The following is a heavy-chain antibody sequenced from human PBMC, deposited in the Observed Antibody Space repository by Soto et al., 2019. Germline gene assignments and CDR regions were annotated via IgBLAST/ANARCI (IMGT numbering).Heavy chain of an antibody. CDR1: GDSVSSNSSA. CDR3: ARAPYFGVASFDY. J-gene: IGHJ4*02. V-gene: IGHV6-1*01. D-gene: IGHD3-3*01. CDR2: TYYRSKWYN. Sequence: SQTLSLPCAISGDSVSSNSSAWNFIRQSPSRGLEWLGRTYYRSKWYNDYAVSVKSRITINPDTSKNQFSLQLNSVTPEDTAVYYCARAPYFGVASFDYWGQGTLVTVS.